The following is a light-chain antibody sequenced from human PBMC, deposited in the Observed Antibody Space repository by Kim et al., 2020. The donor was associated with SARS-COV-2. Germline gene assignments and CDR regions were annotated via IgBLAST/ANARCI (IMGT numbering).Light chain of an antibody. Sequence: RATLNCTSRQTVLYNSNNKNYLAWYQQKPGQAPKLLIYWASIRESGVSDRFSGSGSETDFTLTISSLQAEDVAVYYCQQYYSTPPSFGQGTKLEI. V-gene: IGKV4-1*01. CDR2: WAS. J-gene: IGKJ2*03. CDR1: QTVLYNSNNKNY. CDR3: QQYYSTPPS.